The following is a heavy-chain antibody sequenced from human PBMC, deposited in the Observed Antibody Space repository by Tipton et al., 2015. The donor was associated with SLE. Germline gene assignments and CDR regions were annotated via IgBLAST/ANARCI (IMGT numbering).Heavy chain of an antibody. CDR3: ARAEVPRRIIVVVSATHYFDY. CDR1: GFTFSSYW. V-gene: IGHV3-7*01. D-gene: IGHD2-15*01. J-gene: IGHJ4*02. Sequence: SLRLSCAASGFTFSSYWMSWVRQAPGKGLEWVANIKQDGSEKYYVDSVKGRFTISRDNAKNSLYLQMNSLRAEDTAVYYCARAEVPRRIIVVVSATHYFDYWGQGTLVTVSS. CDR2: IKQDGSEK.